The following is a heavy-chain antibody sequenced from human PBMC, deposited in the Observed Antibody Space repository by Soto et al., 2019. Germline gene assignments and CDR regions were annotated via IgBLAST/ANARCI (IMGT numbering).Heavy chain of an antibody. J-gene: IGHJ4*02. V-gene: IGHV2-5*01. Sequence: GXTLVNPTKTLTXTCTFSRFSLSTSGVGVVWIRQPPVKALEWLALIYCNDYKRYSPSLKSRLTITKDTSKNQVVLTMTNMDPVDTATYYCEHRRPYYDSSGYPGPFDYWGQGTLVPVS. CDR1: RFSLSTSGVG. CDR3: EHRRPYYDSSGYPGPFDY. CDR2: IYCNDYK. D-gene: IGHD3-22*01.